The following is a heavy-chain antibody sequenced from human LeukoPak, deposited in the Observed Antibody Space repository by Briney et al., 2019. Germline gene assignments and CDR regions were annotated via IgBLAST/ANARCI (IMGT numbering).Heavy chain of an antibody. CDR2: MNPNSGDT. CDR1: GYSFTTYH. J-gene: IGHJ4*02. Sequence: ASVKVSCKASGYSFTTYHINWVRQASGQGLEWMGWMNPNSGDTGYAQKVQGRVTITRNTSTRTAYMEVSSLKSEDTAVYYCARAYYYGSGNYYFFDYWGQGTLVTVSS. V-gene: IGHV1-8*03. D-gene: IGHD3-10*01. CDR3: ARAYYYGSGNYYFFDY.